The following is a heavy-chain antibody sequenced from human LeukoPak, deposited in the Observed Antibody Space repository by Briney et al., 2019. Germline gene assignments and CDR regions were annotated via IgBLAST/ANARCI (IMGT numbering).Heavy chain of an antibody. V-gene: IGHV3-9*01. Sequence: GGSLRLSCAASEFTFDDYAMHWVRQAPGKGLEWVSGISWNSGSIGYTDSVKGRFTISRDNAKNSLYLQMNSLRAEDTALYYCAKDRVGSGSGSYYDYWGQGTLVTVSS. D-gene: IGHD3-10*01. J-gene: IGHJ4*02. CDR3: AKDRVGSGSGSYYDY. CDR1: EFTFDDYA. CDR2: ISWNSGSI.